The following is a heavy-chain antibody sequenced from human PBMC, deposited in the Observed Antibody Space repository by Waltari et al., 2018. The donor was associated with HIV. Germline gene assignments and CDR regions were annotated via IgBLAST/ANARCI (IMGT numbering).Heavy chain of an antibody. CDR2: INPNSGGT. V-gene: IGHV1-2*06. D-gene: IGHD3-22*01. Sequence: QVQLVQSGAEVKKPGASVKVSCKASGYTFTGYYMHWVRQALGQGLEWMGRINPNSGGTNYAQKFQGRVTMTRDTSISTAYMELSRLRSDDTAVYYCARIHQAHRYYYDSSGYSVYFDYWGQGTLVTVSS. CDR1: GYTFTGYY. CDR3: ARIHQAHRYYYDSSGYSVYFDY. J-gene: IGHJ4*02.